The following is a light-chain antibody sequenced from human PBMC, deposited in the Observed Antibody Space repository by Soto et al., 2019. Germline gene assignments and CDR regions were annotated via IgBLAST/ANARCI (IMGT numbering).Light chain of an antibody. CDR1: SSDVGGYNY. J-gene: IGLJ2*01. CDR3: SSYAGSNEV. CDR2: EVS. V-gene: IGLV2-8*01. Sequence: QSVLTQPPSASGSPGQSVTISCTGTSSDVGGYNYVSWYQQHPGKAPKLMIYEVSKRPSGVPDRFSGSKSGNTASLTVSGLQAEDKADYYCSSYAGSNEVFGGGTKLTVL.